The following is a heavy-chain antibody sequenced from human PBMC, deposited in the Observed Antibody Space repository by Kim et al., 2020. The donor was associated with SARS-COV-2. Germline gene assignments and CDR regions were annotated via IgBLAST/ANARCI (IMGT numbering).Heavy chain of an antibody. D-gene: IGHD2-2*01. J-gene: IGHJ6*01. Sequence: SETLSLTCTVSGGSISSSSYYWGWIRQPPGKGLEWIGSIYYSGSTYYNPSLKSRVTISVDTSKNQFSLKLSSVTAADTAVYYCARDHWDQLPPNYYYYG. CDR1: GGSISSSSYY. CDR2: IYYSGST. V-gene: IGHV4-39*07. CDR3: ARDHWDQLPPNYYYYG.